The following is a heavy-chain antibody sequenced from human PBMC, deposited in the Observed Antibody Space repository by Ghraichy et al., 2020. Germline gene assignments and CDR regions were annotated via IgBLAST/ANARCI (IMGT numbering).Heavy chain of an antibody. D-gene: IGHD3-10*01. CDR1: GFTFNSYW. Sequence: GGSLRLSCAASGFTFNSYWMTWVRQAPGKGLEWVANLKEDGSQKNYVDSVKGRFTISRDNAKNSLYLQVNSLRAEDTGVYFCARDATYLASFAYYDAFDIWGQGTMVTVSS. V-gene: IGHV3-7*04. J-gene: IGHJ3*02. CDR3: ARDATYLASFAYYDAFDI. CDR2: LKEDGSQK.